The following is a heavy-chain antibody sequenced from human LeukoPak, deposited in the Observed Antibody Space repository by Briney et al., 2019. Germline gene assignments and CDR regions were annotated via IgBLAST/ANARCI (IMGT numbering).Heavy chain of an antibody. J-gene: IGHJ4*02. Sequence: GGSLRLSCAASGFTFSIYAMSWVRQAPRKGLGWVSAIFGIGGSTYYADSVKGRFTISRDNSKNTLYLKMNSLRDEDTAVYYCAKEGNSSGWSFDYWGQGTLVTVSS. CDR2: IFGIGGST. D-gene: IGHD6-19*01. V-gene: IGHV3-23*01. CDR1: GFTFSIYA. CDR3: AKEGNSSGWSFDY.